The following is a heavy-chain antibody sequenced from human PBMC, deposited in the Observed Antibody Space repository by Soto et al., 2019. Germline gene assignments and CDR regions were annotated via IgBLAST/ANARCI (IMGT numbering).Heavy chain of an antibody. D-gene: IGHD4-17*01. V-gene: IGHV4-39*01. Sequence: PSETLSLTCTVSGGSISSSSNHWGWIRQPPRKGLEWIGNIYYSENTYYNPSLKSRVTISVDTSKNQFSLRLTSVTTAHTAVYYCATHPPYGPLDHGGQGSLVTV. CDR1: GGSISSSSNH. CDR3: ATHPPYGPLDH. J-gene: IGHJ4*02. CDR2: IYYSENT.